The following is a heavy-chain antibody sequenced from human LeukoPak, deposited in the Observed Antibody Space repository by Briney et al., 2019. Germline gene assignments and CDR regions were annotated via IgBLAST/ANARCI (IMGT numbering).Heavy chain of an antibody. CDR2: ISYDGSDK. D-gene: IGHD6-13*01. CDR3: AKAVGRISWSFDY. CDR1: GFTFSEYA. V-gene: IGHV3-30*18. Sequence: GGSLRLSCAASGFTFSEYAMNWVRQPPGKGLEWVALISYDGSDKIYTDSVKGRFTISRDNSESTLYLQMDSLRGDDAAVYYCAKAVGRISWSFDYWGQGALVTVSS. J-gene: IGHJ4*02.